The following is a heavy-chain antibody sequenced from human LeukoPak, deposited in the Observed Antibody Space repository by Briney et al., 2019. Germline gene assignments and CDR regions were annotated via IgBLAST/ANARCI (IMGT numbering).Heavy chain of an antibody. J-gene: IGHJ4*02. V-gene: IGHV4-39*07. CDR3: ARLAAPYSSGWYANKYYFDY. D-gene: IGHD6-19*01. CDR1: GGSISSSSYY. CDR2: IYYSGST. Sequence: PSETLSLTCTVSGGSISSSSYYWGWIRQPPGKGLEWIGSIYYSGSTYYNPSLKSRVTISVDTSKNQFSLKLSSVTAADTAVYYCARLAAPYSSGWYANKYYFDYWGQGTLVTVSS.